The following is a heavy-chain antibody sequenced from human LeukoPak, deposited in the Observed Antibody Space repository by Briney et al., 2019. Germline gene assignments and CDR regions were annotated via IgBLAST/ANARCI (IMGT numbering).Heavy chain of an antibody. J-gene: IGHJ4*02. CDR3: ARRIVVVPAATPGYFDY. CDR1: GFTFSSYA. Sequence: GGSLRLSCAASGFTFSSYAMSWVRQAPGKGLEWVSAISGSGGSTYYADSVKGRFTISRDNSKNTLYLQMNSLRAEDTAVYYCARRIVVVPAATPGYFDYWGQGTLVTVSS. V-gene: IGHV3-23*01. D-gene: IGHD2-2*01. CDR2: ISGSGGST.